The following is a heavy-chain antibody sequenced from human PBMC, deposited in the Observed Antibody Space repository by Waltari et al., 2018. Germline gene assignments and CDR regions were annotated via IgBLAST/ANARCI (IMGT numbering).Heavy chain of an antibody. J-gene: IGHJ4*02. CDR3: ARDRGRGLYLDS. Sequence: GNDCWSWVRQSPGKGLEWMGQVRGDWKTNYNPSFASRVTISLDTYNKQFSLKVTSATAADTAVYYCARDRGRGLYLDSWGPGILVTVSP. D-gene: IGHD2-15*01. CDR2: VRGDWKT. V-gene: IGHV4-4*02. CDR1: GNDC.